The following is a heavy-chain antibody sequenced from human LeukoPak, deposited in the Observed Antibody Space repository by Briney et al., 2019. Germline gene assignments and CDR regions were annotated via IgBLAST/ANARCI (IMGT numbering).Heavy chain of an antibody. V-gene: IGHV3-48*03. CDR1: GFTFSSYE. CDR3: ASYGSMCSSTSCYTGLFDY. J-gene: IGHJ4*02. D-gene: IGHD2-2*02. Sequence: GGSLRLSCAASGFTFSSYEMNWVRQAPGKGLEWVSYISSSGSTIYYADSVKGRFTISRDNAKNSLYLQMNSLRAEDTAVYYCASYGSMCSSTSCYTGLFDYWGQGTLVTVSS. CDR2: ISSSGSTI.